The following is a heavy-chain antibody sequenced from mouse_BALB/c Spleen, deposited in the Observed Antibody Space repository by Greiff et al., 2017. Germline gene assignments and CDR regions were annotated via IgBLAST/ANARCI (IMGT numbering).Heavy chain of an antibody. CDR3: TRTGTGAWFAY. V-gene: IGHV1S22*01. CDR2: IYPGSGST. CDR1: GYTFTSYW. J-gene: IGHJ3*01. Sequence: LQQPGSELVRPGASVKLSCKASGYTFTSYWMHWVKQRHGQGLEWIGNIYPGSGSTNYDEKFKSKGTLTVDTSSSTAYMHLSSLTSEDSAVYYCTRTGTGAWFAYWGQGTQVTVSA. D-gene: IGHD4-1*01.